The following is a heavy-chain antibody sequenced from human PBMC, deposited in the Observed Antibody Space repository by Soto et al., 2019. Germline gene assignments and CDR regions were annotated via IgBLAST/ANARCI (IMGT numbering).Heavy chain of an antibody. CDR3: ASDLKSGGWTP. D-gene: IGHD6-19*01. CDR2: IWYDGSNK. J-gene: IGHJ5*02. CDR1: GFTFSNYG. V-gene: IGHV3-33*01. Sequence: QVQLVESGGGVVQPGRSLRLSCAASGFTFSNYGMHWVRQAPGKGLEWVAVIWYDGSNKYYVDSVKGRFTISRDNSKNTLYLQMNSLRAEDTAVYYCASDLKSGGWTPWGQGTLGTVSS.